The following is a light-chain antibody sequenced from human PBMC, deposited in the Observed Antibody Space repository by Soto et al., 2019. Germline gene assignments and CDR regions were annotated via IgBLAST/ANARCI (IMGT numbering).Light chain of an antibody. J-gene: IGLJ3*02. CDR2: EGS. Sequence: QSALTQPASVSGSPGQSITISCTGTSSDVGSYNLVSWYQQHPGEAPKLMIYEGSKRPSGVSNRFSGSKSGNTASLTISGLQAEDEADYYCCSYAGSHDWVFGGGTKVTVL. V-gene: IGLV2-23*01. CDR3: CSYAGSHDWV. CDR1: SSDVGSYNL.